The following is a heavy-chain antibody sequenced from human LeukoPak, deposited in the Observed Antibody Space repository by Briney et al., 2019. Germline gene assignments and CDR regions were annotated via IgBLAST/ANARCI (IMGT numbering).Heavy chain of an antibody. CDR2: IYSDRRT. Sequence: GGSLRLSCAASGFTFSSYGMHWVRQAPGKGLEWVAVIYSDRRTHYGDSVKGRFTISRDNSNNTLHLQMNSLRGEDTAVYYCARCGSDYDGGAFDIWGQGTVVTVSS. J-gene: IGHJ3*02. CDR3: ARCGSDYDGGAFDI. D-gene: IGHD2-21*02. CDR1: GFTFSSYG. V-gene: IGHV3-NL1*01.